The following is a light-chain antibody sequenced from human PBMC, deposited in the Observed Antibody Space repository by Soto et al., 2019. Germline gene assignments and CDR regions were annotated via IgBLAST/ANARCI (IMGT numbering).Light chain of an antibody. J-gene: IGKJ5*01. CDR2: AAS. Sequence: DIQLTQSPSFLSASLGDRVTITCRASQGISSYLAWYQQKPGNVPKLLIYAASTVQSGVPSRFSGSGFGTQFTLTISSLQPEDFATYYCQQVNSYPITFGQGTRLEI. CDR3: QQVNSYPIT. CDR1: QGISSY. V-gene: IGKV1-9*01.